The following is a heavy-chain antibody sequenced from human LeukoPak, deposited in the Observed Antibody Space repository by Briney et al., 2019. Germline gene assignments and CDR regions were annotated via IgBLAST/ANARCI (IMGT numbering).Heavy chain of an antibody. CDR1: RYTFSGHY. CDR3: ARDMYDFLSAAYYFDY. D-gene: IGHD3-3*01. CDR2: INPSTGGT. J-gene: IGHJ4*02. Sequence: ASVKVSCRASRYTFSGHYMHWVQQAPGQGLEWMGWINPSTGGTNYAQKFQGGVTMTRDTSISTVYMELRRLRSDDTAVYYCARDMYDFLSAAYYFDYWGQGTLVTVSP. V-gene: IGHV1-2*02.